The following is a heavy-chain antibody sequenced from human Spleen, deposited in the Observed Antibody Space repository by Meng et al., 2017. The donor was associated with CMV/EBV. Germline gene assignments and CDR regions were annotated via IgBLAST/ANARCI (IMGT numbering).Heavy chain of an antibody. CDR2: ITWDSGMI. CDR1: GFTFGEYA. J-gene: IGHJ4*02. CDR3: ARDGDVLTGYLPDY. Sequence: GGPLRLSCAASGFTFGEYAMHWVRQTPGKGLEWVSGITWDSGMIDYADSVKGRFTISRDNAKNSLYLQMNSLRAEDTALYYCARDGDVLTGYLPDYWGQGTLVTVSS. D-gene: IGHD3-9*01. V-gene: IGHV3-9*01.